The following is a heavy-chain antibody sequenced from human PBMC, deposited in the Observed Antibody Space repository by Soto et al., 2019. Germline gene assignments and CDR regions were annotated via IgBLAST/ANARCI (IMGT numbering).Heavy chain of an antibody. V-gene: IGHV4-59*08. CDR3: ARHYPIGNNWNYFDY. D-gene: IGHD1-1*01. Sequence: SETLSLTCSVSGGSINSYYWGWIRQPPGKGLEWIGYISYTGSTDYSPSLKSRVTISVDTSNNQFSLKVRSVTAADTAIYFCARHYPIGNNWNYFDYWGRGTLVTVSS. CDR2: ISYTGST. CDR1: GGSINSYY. J-gene: IGHJ4*02.